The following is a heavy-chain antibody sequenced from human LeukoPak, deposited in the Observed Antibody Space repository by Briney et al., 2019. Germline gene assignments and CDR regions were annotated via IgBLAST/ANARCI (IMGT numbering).Heavy chain of an antibody. D-gene: IGHD1-26*01. Sequence: SETLSLTCAVYGGSFSGYYWSWIRQPPGKGLEWIGEINHSGSTNYNPSLKSRVTISVDTSENQFSLKLSSVTAADTAVYYCARGLSGSYYAFDIWGQGTMVTVSS. J-gene: IGHJ3*02. V-gene: IGHV4-34*01. CDR3: ARGLSGSYYAFDI. CDR2: INHSGST. CDR1: GGSFSGYY.